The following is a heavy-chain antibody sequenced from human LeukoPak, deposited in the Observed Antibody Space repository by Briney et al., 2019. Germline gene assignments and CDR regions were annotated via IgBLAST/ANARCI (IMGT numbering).Heavy chain of an antibody. CDR2: ISTSGDST. V-gene: IGHV3-23*01. CDR1: GFTFNNYA. CDR3: ARSGIVGATPPYYLDY. Sequence: GGSLRLSCAASGFTFNNYAMTWVRQAPGKGLEWVSTISTSGDSTYYADSVKGRFTISRDNTKNSLYLQMNSLRAEDTAVYYCARSGIVGATPPYYLDYWGQGTLVTVSS. D-gene: IGHD1-26*01. J-gene: IGHJ4*02.